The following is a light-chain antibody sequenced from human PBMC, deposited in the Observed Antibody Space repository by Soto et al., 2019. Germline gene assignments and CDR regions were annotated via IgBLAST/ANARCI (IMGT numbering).Light chain of an antibody. V-gene: IGLV2-14*01. J-gene: IGLJ2*01. CDR3: CSYTSLSTVV. CDR2: AVS. CDR1: SSDVGGYNH. Sequence: QSVLTQPASVSGSPGQSITISCTGTSSDVGGYNHVSWYQHSPGKAPKLILFAVSDRPSGVSHRFSGSNSGNTASLTNSGLQAEDEADYYCCSYTSLSTVVFGGGTQLTV.